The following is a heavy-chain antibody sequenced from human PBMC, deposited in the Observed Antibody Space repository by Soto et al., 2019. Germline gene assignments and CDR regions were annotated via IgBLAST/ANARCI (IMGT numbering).Heavy chain of an antibody. V-gene: IGHV1-3*01. D-gene: IGHD2-15*01. Sequence: GASVKVSCKASGYTFTSYAMHWVRQAPGQRLEWMGWINAGNGNTKYSQKFQGRVTITRDTSASTAYMELSSLRSEDTAVYYCAMPRYCSGGSCYSESPSFDYWSQGTLVTVSS. CDR2: INAGNGNT. CDR1: GYTFTSYA. CDR3: AMPRYCSGGSCYSESPSFDY. J-gene: IGHJ4*02.